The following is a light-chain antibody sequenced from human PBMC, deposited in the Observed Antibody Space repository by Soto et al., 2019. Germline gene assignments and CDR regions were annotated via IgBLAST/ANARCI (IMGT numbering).Light chain of an antibody. Sequence: EFVLTQSPGTLSLSPGERATLSCRASQSVSSTYLAWYQQTPGQAPRLLIYGASTRATGIPDRLSGSGSGTDFTLTISRLEPEDFAMYYCQHYGFSTWTFGQGTKVEI. CDR1: QSVSSTY. J-gene: IGKJ1*01. CDR3: QHYGFSTWT. CDR2: GAS. V-gene: IGKV3-20*01.